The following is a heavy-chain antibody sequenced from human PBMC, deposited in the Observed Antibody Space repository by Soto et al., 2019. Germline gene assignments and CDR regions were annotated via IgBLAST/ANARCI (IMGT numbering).Heavy chain of an antibody. Sequence: ESLRLSCAASGFTFSNAWMIWVRQAPGKGLEWVGRIKRKSDGGTTDYAAPVKGRFTISRDDSANTLYLQMNSLKIEDTAVYFCAVNDYLDYWGQGALVTVSS. CDR3: AVNDYLDY. CDR2: IKRKSDGGTT. J-gene: IGHJ4*02. CDR1: GFTFSNAW. V-gene: IGHV3-15*01.